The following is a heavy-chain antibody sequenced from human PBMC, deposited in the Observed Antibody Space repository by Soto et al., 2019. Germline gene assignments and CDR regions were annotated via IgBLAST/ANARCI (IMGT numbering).Heavy chain of an antibody. CDR2: ISYDGSNK. CDR3: ARERRITIFGVRMDV. V-gene: IGHV3-30-3*01. D-gene: IGHD3-3*01. Sequence: GGSLRLSCAASGFTFSSYAMHWVRQAPGKGLEWVAVISYDGSNKYYADSVKGRFTISRDNSKNTLYLQMNSLRAEDTAVYYCARERRITIFGVRMDVWGQGTTVTVSS. CDR1: GFTFSSYA. J-gene: IGHJ6*02.